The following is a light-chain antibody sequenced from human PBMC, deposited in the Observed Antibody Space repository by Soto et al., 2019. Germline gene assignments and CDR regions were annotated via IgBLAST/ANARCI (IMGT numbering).Light chain of an antibody. J-gene: IGKJ2*01. CDR1: QSLSSSY. CDR2: GAS. V-gene: IGKV3-15*01. CDR3: QHYFNWPYT. Sequence: EIVLTQSPGTLSLSPGEGATLSCRASQSLSSSYLAWYQQKPGQAPRLLIYGASSRATGIPARFSGSGSGTEFTLTISNLQSEDFALYYCQHYFNWPYTFGQGTKVDIK.